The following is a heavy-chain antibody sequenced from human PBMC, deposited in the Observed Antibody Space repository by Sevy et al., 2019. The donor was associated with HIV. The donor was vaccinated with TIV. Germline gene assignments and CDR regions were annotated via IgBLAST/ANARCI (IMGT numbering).Heavy chain of an antibody. V-gene: IGHV3-66*02. CDR3: VSLFLSYRSGWSYFDY. Sequence: GGSLRLSCAISGFTVNDKYIIWVRQAPGKGLEWVSVIFSSGSTYYADSAKGRFTIFRDNSKNTVDLQMNSVRVEDTAVYYCVSLFLSYRSGWSYFDYWGQGTLVTVSS. J-gene: IGHJ4*02. CDR1: GFTVNDKY. CDR2: IFSSGST. D-gene: IGHD6-19*01.